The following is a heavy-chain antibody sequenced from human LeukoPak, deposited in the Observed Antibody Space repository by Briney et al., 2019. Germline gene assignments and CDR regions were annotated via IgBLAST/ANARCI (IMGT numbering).Heavy chain of an antibody. D-gene: IGHD2-2*01. CDR2: IESKTDGGTT. J-gene: IGHJ4*02. CDR1: GFTFSNAW. CDR3: TTEPSWVVPAANDY. Sequence: GGSLRLSCAASGFTFSNAWMSWVRQAPGKGLEWVGRIESKTDGGTTDYAAPVKGRFTISRDDSKNTLYLQMNSLKTEDTAVYYCTTEPSWVVPAANDYWGQGTLVTVSS. V-gene: IGHV3-15*04.